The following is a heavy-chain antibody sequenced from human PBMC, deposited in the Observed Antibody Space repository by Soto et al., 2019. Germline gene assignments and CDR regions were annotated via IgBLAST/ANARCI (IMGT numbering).Heavy chain of an antibody. CDR1: GYTFTSYG. J-gene: IGHJ3*02. CDR3: ARGGRGFGVVTPHDAFDI. D-gene: IGHD3-3*01. Sequence: VSVKVSCKASGYTFTSYGISWVRQAPGQGLEWMGWISAYNGNTNYAQKLQGRVTMTTDTSTSTAYMELRSLRSDDTAVYYCARGGRGFGVVTPHDAFDIWGQGTMVT. CDR2: ISAYNGNT. V-gene: IGHV1-18*01.